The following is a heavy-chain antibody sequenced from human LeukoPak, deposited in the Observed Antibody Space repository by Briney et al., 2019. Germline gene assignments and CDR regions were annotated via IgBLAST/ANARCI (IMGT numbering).Heavy chain of an antibody. J-gene: IGHJ5*02. V-gene: IGHV1-46*01. D-gene: IGHD5-12*01. CDR3: ARGGRDWFDP. CDR2: INPSGGST. Sequence: ASVTVSCKASGYTFTSYYMHLVRQAPGPGLEWMGIINPSGGSTSYAQKCQGRVTMTRDMSTSTVDMELSSLRSEDTAVYYCARGGRDWFDPWGQGTLVTVSS. CDR1: GYTFTSYY.